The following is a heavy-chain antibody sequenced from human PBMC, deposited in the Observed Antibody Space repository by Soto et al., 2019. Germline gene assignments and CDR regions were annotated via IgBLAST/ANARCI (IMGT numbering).Heavy chain of an antibody. Sequence: EVQLVESGGGVLRPGGSLRLSCAASGFTFDDYGMSWARQAPGKGLEWVSGVNWNGGSTGYADSVKGRFTISRDNAKNTLYLQMNSLRAEDTAFYYCVRGASLNFDYWGQGTLVTVSS. D-gene: IGHD1-26*01. CDR3: VRGASLNFDY. CDR1: GFTFDDYG. V-gene: IGHV3-20*04. J-gene: IGHJ4*02. CDR2: VNWNGGST.